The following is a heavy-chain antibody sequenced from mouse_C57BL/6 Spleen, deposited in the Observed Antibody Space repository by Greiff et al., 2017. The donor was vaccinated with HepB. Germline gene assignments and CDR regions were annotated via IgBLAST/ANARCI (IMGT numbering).Heavy chain of an antibody. J-gene: IGHJ2*01. V-gene: IGHV5-17*01. Sequence: EVMLVESGGGLVKPGGSLKLSCAASGFTFSDYGMHWVRQAPEKGLEWVAYISSGSSTIYYADTVKGRFTISRDNAKNTLFLQMTSLRSEDTAMYYCARPYYYGHYFDYWGQGTTLTVSS. CDR2: ISSGSSTI. CDR1: GFTFSDYG. D-gene: IGHD1-1*01. CDR3: ARPYYYGHYFDY.